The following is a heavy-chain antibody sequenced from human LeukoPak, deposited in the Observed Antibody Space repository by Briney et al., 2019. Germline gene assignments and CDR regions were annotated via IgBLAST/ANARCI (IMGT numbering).Heavy chain of an antibody. V-gene: IGHV4-4*07. J-gene: IGHJ6*02. CDR1: GDSITDYY. CDR2: LHGSAAI. D-gene: IGHD5-12*01. CDR3: AREARLASAAGLDV. Sequence: SETLSVTCDIFGDSITDYYWSWIRQPGGKGLEWIGRLHGSAAIKYNPSLRSRLGLSGDTSKNQFSLKLTSVTAADTAVYYCAREARLASAAGLDVWGQGTMVTVS.